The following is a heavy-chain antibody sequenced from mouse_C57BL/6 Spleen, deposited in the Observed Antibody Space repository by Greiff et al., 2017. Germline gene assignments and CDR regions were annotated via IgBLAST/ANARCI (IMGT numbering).Heavy chain of an antibody. CDR3: ARGNSRYWYFDV. Sequence: DVKLVESGGGLVKPGGSLKLSCAASGFTFSSYAMSWVRQTPEKRLEWVATISDGGSYTYYPDNVKGRFTISRDNAKNTLYLQRSHLKSEDTAMYYCARGNSRYWYFDVWGTGTTVTVSS. CDR1: GFTFSSYA. V-gene: IGHV5-4*03. J-gene: IGHJ1*03. CDR2: ISDGGSYT.